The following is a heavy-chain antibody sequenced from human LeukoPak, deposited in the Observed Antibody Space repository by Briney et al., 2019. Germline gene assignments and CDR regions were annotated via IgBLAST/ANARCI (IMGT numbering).Heavy chain of an antibody. CDR2: INHSGSA. V-gene: IGHV4-34*01. J-gene: IGHJ5*02. CDR1: GRSIIGYH. Sequence: SETLSLTCGLFGRSIIGYHWNWIRQSPGKGLEWIGEINHSGSANYNPSFKSRVTISLDTSKNQFSLELRSVTAADTAVYYCVRYRASGGWYLEKWFDPWGQGTLVIVSS. D-gene: IGHD6-19*01. CDR3: VRYRASGGWYLEKWFDP.